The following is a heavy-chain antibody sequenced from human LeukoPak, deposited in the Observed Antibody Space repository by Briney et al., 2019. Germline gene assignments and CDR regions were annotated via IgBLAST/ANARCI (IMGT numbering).Heavy chain of an antibody. CDR3: ARVTGIGYYYYYIDV. CDR2: IYYSGST. Sequence: PSETLSLTCTVSGGSISSYYWSWIRQPPGKGLEWIGYIYYSGSTNYNPSLKSRVTISVDTSKNQFSLKLSSVTAADTAVYYCARVTGIGYYYYYIDVWGKGTTVTVSS. D-gene: IGHD1-20*01. CDR1: GGSISSYY. J-gene: IGHJ6*03. V-gene: IGHV4-59*08.